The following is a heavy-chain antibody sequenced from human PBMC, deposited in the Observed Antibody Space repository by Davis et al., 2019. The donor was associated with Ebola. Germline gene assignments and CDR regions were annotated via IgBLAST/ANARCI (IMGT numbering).Heavy chain of an antibody. CDR3: ARGGVRLWLLFDY. Sequence: AASVKVSCKASGYTFTSYAINWVRQAPGQGLEWMGRINPNGGDPKYAQKFQGRVTMTRDTSISTGYMELSRLRSDDTAVYYCARGGVRLWLLFDYWGQGTPVTVSS. D-gene: IGHD5-18*01. CDR2: INPNGGDP. CDR1: GYTFTSYA. J-gene: IGHJ4*02. V-gene: IGHV1-2*06.